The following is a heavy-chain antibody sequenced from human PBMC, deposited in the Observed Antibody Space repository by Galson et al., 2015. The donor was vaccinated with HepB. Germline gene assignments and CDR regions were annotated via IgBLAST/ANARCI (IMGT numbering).Heavy chain of an antibody. CDR1: GFTFSNYA. CDR2: ISTSGGST. Sequence: SLRLSCAASGFTFSNYAMHWVRQAPGKGLEWVSGISTSGGSTFYADSLKGRFTISRDNSKNTLYLQMNGLRAEDTAIYYCAKSLVAPATDYFYGMDAWGQGTTVTVSS. J-gene: IGHJ6*02. D-gene: IGHD2-15*01. V-gene: IGHV3-23*01. CDR3: AKSLVAPATDYFYGMDA.